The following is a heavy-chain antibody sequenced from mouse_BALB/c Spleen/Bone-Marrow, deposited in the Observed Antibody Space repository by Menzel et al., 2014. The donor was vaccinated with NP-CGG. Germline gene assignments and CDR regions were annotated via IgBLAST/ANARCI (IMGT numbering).Heavy chain of an antibody. CDR1: GFNIKDTY. D-gene: IGHD1-1*01. CDR3: ARYYYGSSLFAY. V-gene: IGHV14-3*02. Sequence: VQLQQSGAALVKPGASVKLSCTASGFNIKDTYMYWVKQRPEQGLEWIGRIDPANGNTKYDPKFQDKATITADTSSNTAYLQLSSLTSEDTAVYYCARYYYGSSLFAYWGQGTLVTVSA. J-gene: IGHJ3*01. CDR2: IDPANGNT.